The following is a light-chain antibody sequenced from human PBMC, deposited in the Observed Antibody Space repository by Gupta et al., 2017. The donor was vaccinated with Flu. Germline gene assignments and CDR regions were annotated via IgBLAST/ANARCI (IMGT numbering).Light chain of an antibody. CDR1: SSNVGTSNY. Sequence: QSALPQPPSVSGPPGQSVPICCTGTSSNVGTSNYVSWYQQRPDRAPKLIIYDVSERPSGVPDRFSGSKSGNTASLTISGLQAEDEADYYCCSYAGTYTFGVFGGGTKLTVL. CDR3: CSYAGTYTFGV. V-gene: IGLV2-11*01. J-gene: IGLJ3*02. CDR2: DVS.